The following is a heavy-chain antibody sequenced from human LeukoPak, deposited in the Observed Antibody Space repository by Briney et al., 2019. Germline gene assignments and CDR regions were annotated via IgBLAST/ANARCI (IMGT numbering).Heavy chain of an antibody. CDR1: GYTFTSYA. D-gene: IGHD2-2*01. Sequence: ASVKVSCKTSGYTFTSYAMNWVRQAPGQGLECMGIINPRGGSTSYAQKFQGRVTMTRDTSTSTVYMELSSLRSEDTAVYYCARAHAPRIVVVPAAMDNWFDPWGQGTLVTVSS. J-gene: IGHJ5*02. CDR3: ARAHAPRIVVVPAAMDNWFDP. CDR2: INPRGGST. V-gene: IGHV1-46*01.